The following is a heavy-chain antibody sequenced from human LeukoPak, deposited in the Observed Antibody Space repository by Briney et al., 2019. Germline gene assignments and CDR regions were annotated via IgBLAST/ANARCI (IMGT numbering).Heavy chain of an antibody. V-gene: IGHV1-2*02. J-gene: IGHJ4*02. D-gene: IGHD3-10*01. Sequence: ASVKVSCKASGYTFTSYGISWVRQAPGQGLEWMGWINPNSGGTNYAQKFQGRVTMTRDTSISTAYMELSRLRSDDTAVYYCARSAVLLWFGELGSWGQGTLVTVSS. CDR1: GYTFTSYG. CDR2: INPNSGGT. CDR3: ARSAVLLWFGELGS.